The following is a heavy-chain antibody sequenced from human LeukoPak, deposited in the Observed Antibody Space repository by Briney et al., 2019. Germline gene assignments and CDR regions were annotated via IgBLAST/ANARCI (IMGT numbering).Heavy chain of an antibody. CDR3: ARETYCSGGACYSEYFEH. V-gene: IGHV3-33*01. J-gene: IGHJ1*01. Sequence: GGSLRLSCAASGFTFSTDAMHWVRQAPGKGLEWVAVIWYDGSNKYYADSVKGRFTISRDNSKNTLYLQMNSLRAEDTAVYYCARETYCSGGACYSEYFEHWGQGTLVTVSS. CDR1: GFTFSTDA. CDR2: IWYDGSNK. D-gene: IGHD2-15*01.